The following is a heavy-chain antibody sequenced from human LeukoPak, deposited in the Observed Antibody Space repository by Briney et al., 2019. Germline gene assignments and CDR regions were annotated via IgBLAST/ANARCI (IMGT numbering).Heavy chain of an antibody. CDR2: ISGDGGST. CDR1: GFTFDDYA. J-gene: IGHJ4*02. D-gene: IGHD6-13*01. CDR3: ARWGGGSSSWYYFDY. Sequence: GGSLRLSCAASGFTFDDYAMHWVRQAPGKGLEWVSLISGDGGSTYYADPVKGRFTISRDNSKNSLYLQMNSLRTEDTALYYCARWGGGSSSWYYFDYWGQGTLVTVSS. V-gene: IGHV3-43*02.